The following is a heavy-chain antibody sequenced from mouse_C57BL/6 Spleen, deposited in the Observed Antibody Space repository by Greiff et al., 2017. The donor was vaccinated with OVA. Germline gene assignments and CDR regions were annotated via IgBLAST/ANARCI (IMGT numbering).Heavy chain of an antibody. V-gene: IGHV14-2*01. CDR3: ARTVYYEYYFDY. CDR1: GFNIKDYY. J-gene: IGHJ2*01. CDR2: IDPEDGET. D-gene: IGHD1-1*01. Sequence: VQLQQSGAELVKPGASVKLSCTASGFNIKDYYMHWVKQRTEQGLEWIGRIDPEDGETKYAPKFQGKATITADTSSNTAYLQLSSLTSEDTAVYYCARTVYYEYYFDYWGQGTTLTVSS.